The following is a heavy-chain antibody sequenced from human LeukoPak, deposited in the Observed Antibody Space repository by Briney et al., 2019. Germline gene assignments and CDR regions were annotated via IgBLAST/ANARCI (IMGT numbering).Heavy chain of an antibody. J-gene: IGHJ6*02. D-gene: IGHD3-3*01. CDR2: ISYDGSNK. Sequence: GGPLRLSCAASGFTFSSYAMHWVRQAPGKGLEWVAVISYDGSNKYYADSVKGRFTISRDNSKNTLYLQMNSLRAEDTAVYYCARAGRGDTIFGVVLLPPDYYYYGMDVWGQGTTVTVSS. V-gene: IGHV3-30-3*01. CDR1: GFTFSSYA. CDR3: ARAGRGDTIFGVVLLPPDYYYYGMDV.